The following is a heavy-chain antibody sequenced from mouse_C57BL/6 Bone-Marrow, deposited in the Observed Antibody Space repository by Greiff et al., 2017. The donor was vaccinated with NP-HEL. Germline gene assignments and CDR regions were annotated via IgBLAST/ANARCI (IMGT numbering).Heavy chain of an antibody. D-gene: IGHD1-1*01. CDR2: ISNLAYSI. Sequence: EVQLVESGGGLVQPGGSLKLSCAASGFTFSDYGMAWVRQAPRKGPEWVAFISNLAYSIYYEDTLTGRFTITTENANNTLYLALRSLRSEETAMYYCAREGDGSGSFAYWGQGTLVTVSA. J-gene: IGHJ3*01. CDR1: GFTFSDYG. CDR3: AREGDGSGSFAY. V-gene: IGHV5-15*01.